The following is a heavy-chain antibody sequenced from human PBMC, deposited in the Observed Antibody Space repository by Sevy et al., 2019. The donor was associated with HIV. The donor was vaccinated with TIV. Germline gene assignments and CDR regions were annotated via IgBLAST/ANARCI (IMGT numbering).Heavy chain of an antibody. Sequence: ASVKVSCKASGGTFSSYGISWVRQAPGQGLEWMGGIIPILGTVNYAQKFQGRVTITADESTKTAYMELSSLRSEDTAVSYCARGTANGWYYFAYWGQETLVTDSS. CDR1: GGTFSSYG. V-gene: IGHV1-69*13. J-gene: IGHJ4*02. CDR3: ARGTANGWYYFAY. D-gene: IGHD6-19*01. CDR2: IIPILGTV.